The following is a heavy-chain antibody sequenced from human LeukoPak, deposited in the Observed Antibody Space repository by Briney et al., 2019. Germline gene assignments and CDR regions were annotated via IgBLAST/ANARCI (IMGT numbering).Heavy chain of an antibody. CDR3: ARRPSILYYYYGMDV. V-gene: IGHV4-39*01. Sequence: PSETLSLTCTVSGGSISSSSYCWGWIRQPPGKGLEWIGSICYSGSTFYNPSLKSRVTLSVDTSKNQFSLKLSSVTAADTAVYYCARRPSILYYYYGMDVWGQGTTVTVSS. D-gene: IGHD3-10*01. J-gene: IGHJ6*02. CDR1: GGSISSSSYC. CDR2: ICYSGST.